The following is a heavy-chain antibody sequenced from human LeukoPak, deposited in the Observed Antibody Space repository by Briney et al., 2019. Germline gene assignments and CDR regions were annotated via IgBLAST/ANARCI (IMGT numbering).Heavy chain of an antibody. CDR3: ARAHPWDSSGWYDG. D-gene: IGHD6-19*01. Sequence: QPGGSLRLSCAASGFTFSSYAMSWVRQAPGKGLEWVSAISGSGGSTYHADSVKGRFTISRDNSKNTLYLQMSSLRAEDTAVYYCARAHPWDSSGWYDGWGQGTLVPVSS. CDR2: ISGSGGST. CDR1: GFTFSSYA. V-gene: IGHV3-23*01. J-gene: IGHJ5*02.